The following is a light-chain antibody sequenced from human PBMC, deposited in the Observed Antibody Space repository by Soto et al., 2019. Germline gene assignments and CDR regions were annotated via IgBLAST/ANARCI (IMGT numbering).Light chain of an antibody. J-gene: IGKJ1*01. CDR1: QTINRW. Sequence: DIQMTQSPSTLSSFLLDIVTITCRASQTINRWLAWYQQKPGKAPQVLIYDASTLESGVPSRFSGSGSGTDFTLTISSLQPDDFATYYCQQYNSYSWTFGQGTKVDIK. V-gene: IGKV1-5*01. CDR2: DAS. CDR3: QQYNSYSWT.